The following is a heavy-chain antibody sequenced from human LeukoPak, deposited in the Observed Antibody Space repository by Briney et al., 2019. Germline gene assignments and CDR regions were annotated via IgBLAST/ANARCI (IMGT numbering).Heavy chain of an antibody. Sequence: ASVKVSCKASGYTFTSYGISWVRQAPGQGLEWMGWISAYNGNTNYAQKLQGRVIMTTDTSTSTAYMELRSLRSDDRAVYFCARGIYDYVWGSYRPDSYWGQGTLVTVSS. V-gene: IGHV1-18*01. CDR2: ISAYNGNT. CDR3: ARGIYDYVWGSYRPDSY. CDR1: GYTFTSYG. J-gene: IGHJ4*02. D-gene: IGHD3-16*02.